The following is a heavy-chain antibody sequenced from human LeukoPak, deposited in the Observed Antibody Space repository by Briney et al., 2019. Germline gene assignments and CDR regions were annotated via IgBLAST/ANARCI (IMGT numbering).Heavy chain of an antibody. CDR1: GGSISTYY. Sequence: SETLSLTCTVSGGSISTYYWTWIRQPPGKGLEWIGEIYHSGSTNYNPSLKSRVTISVDKSKNQFSLRLTSVTAADTAVYYCARGEEHGSGTVHFDYWGQGTLVTVSS. J-gene: IGHJ4*02. V-gene: IGHV4-59*12. CDR3: ARGEEHGSGTVHFDY. D-gene: IGHD3-10*01. CDR2: IYHSGST.